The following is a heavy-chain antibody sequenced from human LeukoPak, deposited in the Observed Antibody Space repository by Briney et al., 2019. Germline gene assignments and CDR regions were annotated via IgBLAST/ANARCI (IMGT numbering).Heavy chain of an antibody. D-gene: IGHD3-10*01. Sequence: SETLSLTCAVYGGSFSGYYWSWIRQPPGKGLEWIGEINHSGSTNYNPSLKSRVTISVDTSKNQFSLKLSSVTAADTAVYYCARRYMAYYYGSGSLNPWGQGTLVTVSS. V-gene: IGHV4-34*01. CDR3: ARRYMAYYYGSGSLNP. CDR2: INHSGST. J-gene: IGHJ5*02. CDR1: GGSFSGYY.